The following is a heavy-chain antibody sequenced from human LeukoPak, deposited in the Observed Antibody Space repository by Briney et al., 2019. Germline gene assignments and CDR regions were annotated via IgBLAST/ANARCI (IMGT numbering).Heavy chain of an antibody. D-gene: IGHD3-22*01. V-gene: IGHV3-21*01. CDR3: ASESDSGGYSETDY. CDR2: ISSSSSYI. Sequence: GGSLRLYCGASGFTFSSYSMNWVRQAPGKGLEWVSSISSSSSYIYYADSVKGRFPISRDNAKNSLYLQMNSLRAEDTAVYYCASESDSGGYSETDYWGQGTLVTVSS. J-gene: IGHJ4*02. CDR1: GFTFSSYS.